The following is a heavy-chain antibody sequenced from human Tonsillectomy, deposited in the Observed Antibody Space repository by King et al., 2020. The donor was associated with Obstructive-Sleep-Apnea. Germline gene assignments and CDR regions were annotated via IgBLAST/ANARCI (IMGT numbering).Heavy chain of an antibody. D-gene: IGHD1-14*01. J-gene: IGHJ6*02. CDR3: AREIVGNDKHYYGMDF. Sequence: TLKESGPVLVKPTENLTLTCTVSGFSLTNPRLGVSWIRQPPGKALEWLAHIFSNDEKSYSTSVKSRLTISKDTSKSQVVLTLTDVDPMDTGTYYCAREIVGNDKHYYGMDFWGQGTSVTVS. CDR2: IFSNDEK. CDR1: GFSLTNPRLG. V-gene: IGHV2-26*01.